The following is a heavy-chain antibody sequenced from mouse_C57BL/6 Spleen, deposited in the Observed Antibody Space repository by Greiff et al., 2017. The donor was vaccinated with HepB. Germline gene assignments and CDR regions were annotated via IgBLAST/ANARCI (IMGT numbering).Heavy chain of an antibody. CDR3: ARGYYGSSAWFAY. CDR2: ISSGSSTI. CDR1: GFTFSDYG. V-gene: IGHV5-17*01. Sequence: EVQVVESGGGLVKPGGSLKLSCAASGFTFSDYGMHWVRQAPEKGLEWVAYISSGSSTIYYADTVKGGFTISRDNAKNTLFLQMTSLRSEDTAMYYCARGYYGSSAWFAYWGQGTLVTVSA. D-gene: IGHD1-1*01. J-gene: IGHJ3*01.